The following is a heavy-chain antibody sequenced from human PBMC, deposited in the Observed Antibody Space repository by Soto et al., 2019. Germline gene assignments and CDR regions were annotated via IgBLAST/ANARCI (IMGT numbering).Heavy chain of an antibody. CDR1: GGSFNGYY. D-gene: IGHD1-26*01. V-gene: IGHV4-34*01. Sequence: QVQLQQWGAGLLKPSETLSLTCAVCGGSFNGYYWSWIRQPPGQGLEWIGEIDHSGSTNYNPSLKSRVTISVDTSRKQFSLRLTSVTAADTAVYYCARRGGGNYPFFFDYWGQGSLVTVSS. CDR2: IDHSGST. J-gene: IGHJ4*02. CDR3: ARRGGGNYPFFFDY.